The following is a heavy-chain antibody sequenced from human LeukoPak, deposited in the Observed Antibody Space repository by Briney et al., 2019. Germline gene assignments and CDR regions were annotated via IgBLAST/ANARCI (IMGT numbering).Heavy chain of an antibody. Sequence: GGSLRLSCAAPGFMFHDYAIHWVRQAPGKGLEWVSLISGDGGSTFYADSVKGRFTISRDNSKNSLYLQMNSLGSDDTALYYCARESESSGWYDYWGQGTLVTVSS. CDR2: ISGDGGST. V-gene: IGHV3-43*02. CDR3: ARESESSGWYDY. J-gene: IGHJ4*02. CDR1: GFMFHDYA. D-gene: IGHD6-19*01.